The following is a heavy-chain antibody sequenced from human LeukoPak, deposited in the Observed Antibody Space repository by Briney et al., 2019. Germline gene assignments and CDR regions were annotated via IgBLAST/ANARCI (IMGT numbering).Heavy chain of an antibody. J-gene: IGHJ4*02. CDR1: GFTFSSYA. V-gene: IGHV3-23*01. CDR2: ISGSGGST. Sequence: GGSLRLSCAASGFTFSSYAMSWVRQAPGKGLEWVSAISGSGGSTYYADSVKGRSTISRDNSKNTLYLQMNSLRAEDTAVYYCAKGRRIVVAPFDYWGQGTLVTVSS. D-gene: IGHD3-22*01. CDR3: AKGRRIVVAPFDY.